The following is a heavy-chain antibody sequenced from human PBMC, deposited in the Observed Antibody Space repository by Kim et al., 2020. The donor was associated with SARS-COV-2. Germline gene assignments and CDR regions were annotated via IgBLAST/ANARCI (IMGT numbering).Heavy chain of an antibody. V-gene: IGHV3-7*01. CDR3: ARWTSTSYY. Sequence: VGSLRLSCAASGFSLGDYWMNWVRQAPGKGLEWVANIKQDGTDTHYVDSVKGRFTISRDNAKNSLYLQMNSLRAEDTAVYYCARWTSTSYYWGQGTLVTVSS. CDR2: IKQDGTDT. J-gene: IGHJ4*02. CDR1: GFSLGDYW. D-gene: IGHD2-2*01.